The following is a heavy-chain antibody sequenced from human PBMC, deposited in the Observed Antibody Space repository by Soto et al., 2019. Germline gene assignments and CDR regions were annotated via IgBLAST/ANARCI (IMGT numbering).Heavy chain of an antibody. J-gene: IGHJ5*02. V-gene: IGHV1-69*13. CDR2: IIPIFGTA. D-gene: IGHD3-22*01. Sequence: ASVKVSCKASGGTFSSYAISWVRQAPGQGLEWMGGIIPIFGTANYAQKFQGRVTITADESTNTAYMELSSLRSEDTGGVLWGGGVYDYYDSSGYGWFDPWGQGTLVTVSS. CDR1: GGTFSSYA. CDR3: GGGVYDYYDSSGYGWFDP.